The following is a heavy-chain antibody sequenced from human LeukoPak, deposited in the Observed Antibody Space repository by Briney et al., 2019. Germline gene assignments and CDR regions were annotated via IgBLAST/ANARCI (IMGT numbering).Heavy chain of an antibody. J-gene: IGHJ6*02. CDR1: GFTFSSYA. V-gene: IGHV3-23*01. CDR2: ISGSGGST. Sequence: GGSLRLSCAASGFTFSSYAMSWVCQAPGKGLEWVSAISGSGGSTYYADSVKGRFTISRDNSKNTLYLQMNSLRAEDTAVYYCAKDSRPSSWYYYGMDVWGQGTTVTVSS. D-gene: IGHD6-13*01. CDR3: AKDSRPSSWYYYGMDV.